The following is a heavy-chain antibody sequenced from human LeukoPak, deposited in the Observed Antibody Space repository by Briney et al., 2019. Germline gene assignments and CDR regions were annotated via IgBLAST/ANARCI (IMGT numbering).Heavy chain of an antibody. CDR1: GFTFSSYS. J-gene: IGHJ4*02. Sequence: GGSLRLSCAASGFTFSSYSMNWVRQAPGKGLEWVSSISSSSSYIYYADSVKGRFTISRDNAKNSLYLQVNSLRAEDTAVYYCARAPRYYFDYWGQGTLVTVSS. V-gene: IGHV3-21*01. CDR2: ISSSSSYI. CDR3: ARAPRYYFDY.